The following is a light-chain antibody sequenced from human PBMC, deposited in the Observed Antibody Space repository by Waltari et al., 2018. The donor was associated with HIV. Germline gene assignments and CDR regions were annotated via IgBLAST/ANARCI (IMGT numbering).Light chain of an antibody. Sequence: EILLTQSPGTLSLSPGERATLSCRASQSIGDDFLAWFQQKPGQTPRLLIYVASDRATGIPDRFVGSGSGTEFTLTISRLEPEDSAVYYCHRYNRSSQTFGQGTKLEIK. CDR2: VAS. V-gene: IGKV3-20*01. J-gene: IGKJ2*01. CDR3: HRYNRSSQT. CDR1: QSIGDDF.